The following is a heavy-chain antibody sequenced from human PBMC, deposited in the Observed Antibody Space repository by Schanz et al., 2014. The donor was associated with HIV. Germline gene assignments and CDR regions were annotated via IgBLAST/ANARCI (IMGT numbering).Heavy chain of an antibody. Sequence: QVHLVESGGGVVQPGRSLRLSCAGSGLTFSSYGMHWVRQAPGKGLEWVAVISYDGSNKYYADSVKGRFTISTDNPKSALFLQMNSLRREDSALYFCARDLRGHFDYWSRGTLVAVSS. CDR2: ISYDGSNK. V-gene: IGHV3-30*03. D-gene: IGHD3-10*01. CDR1: GLTFSSYG. J-gene: IGHJ4*02. CDR3: ARDLRGHFDY.